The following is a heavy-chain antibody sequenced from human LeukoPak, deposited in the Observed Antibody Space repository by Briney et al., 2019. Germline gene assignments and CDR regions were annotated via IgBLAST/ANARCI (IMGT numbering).Heavy chain of an antibody. CDR3: ARSLSSVSYWIDY. CDR1: GDSVSSNSAA. CDR2: TYYRSKWYY. D-gene: IGHD6-19*01. J-gene: IGHJ4*02. Sequence: SQTLSLTCAISGDSVSSNSAAWNWIRQSPSRGLEWLGRTYYRSKWYYDYEVSVKSRVTINPDTSKNQFSLQLSSVTPEDTAVYYCARSLSSVSYWIDYWGQGTLVTVSS. V-gene: IGHV6-1*01.